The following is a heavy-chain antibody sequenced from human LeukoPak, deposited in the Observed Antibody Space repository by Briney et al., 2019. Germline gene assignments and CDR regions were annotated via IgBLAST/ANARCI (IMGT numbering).Heavy chain of an antibody. J-gene: IGHJ5*02. CDR2: IYYSGST. CDR1: GGSISSYY. CDR3: ARVKRITIFGVVKMWFDP. V-gene: IGHV4-39*07. D-gene: IGHD3-3*01. Sequence: SETLSLTCTVSGGSISSYYWGWIRQPPGKGLEWIGSIYYSGSTYYNPSLKSRVTISVDTSKNQFSLKLSSVTAADTAVYYCARVKRITIFGVVKMWFDPWGQGTLVTVSS.